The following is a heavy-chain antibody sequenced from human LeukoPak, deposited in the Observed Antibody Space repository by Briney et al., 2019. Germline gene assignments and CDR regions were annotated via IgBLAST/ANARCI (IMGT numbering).Heavy chain of an antibody. D-gene: IGHD3-22*01. CDR3: ARDDYDSSGYYYNYFDY. Sequence: GGSLRLSCAASGFTLSSYSMNWVRQAPGKGLEWVSSISSSSSYIYYADSVKGRFTISRDNAKNSLYLQMNSLRAEDTAVYYCARDDYDSSGYYYNYFDYWGQGTLVTVSS. CDR1: GFTLSSYS. J-gene: IGHJ4*02. V-gene: IGHV3-21*01. CDR2: ISSSSSYI.